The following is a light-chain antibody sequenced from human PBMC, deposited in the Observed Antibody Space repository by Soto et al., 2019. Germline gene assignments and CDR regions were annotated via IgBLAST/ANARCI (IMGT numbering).Light chain of an antibody. J-gene: IGKJ1*01. CDR1: QSVSSN. CDR2: GAS. CDR3: KQYNNWPTWT. Sequence: EIVMTQSPATLSVSPGERATLSCRASQSVSSNLAWYQQKPGQAPRLLIYGASTRATGIPARFSGSGSGTEFTLTISSLQSEDFAVYYCKQYNNWPTWTSGQGTKVEIK. V-gene: IGKV3-15*01.